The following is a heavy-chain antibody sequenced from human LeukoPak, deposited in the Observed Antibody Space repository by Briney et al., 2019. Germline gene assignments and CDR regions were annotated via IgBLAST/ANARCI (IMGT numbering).Heavy chain of an antibody. Sequence: ASVRVSCKASGYTFTSYYMHWVRQAPGRGLEWMGIINPSGGTTTYAQKFQGRVTMTRDTPTSTVHMELSSLRSEDTAIYYCARGRGGYCSGTTCLNWFDPWGQGTLVTVSS. CDR2: INPSGGTT. J-gene: IGHJ5*02. CDR1: GYTFTSYY. D-gene: IGHD2-2*01. CDR3: ARGRGGYCSGTTCLNWFDP. V-gene: IGHV1-46*01.